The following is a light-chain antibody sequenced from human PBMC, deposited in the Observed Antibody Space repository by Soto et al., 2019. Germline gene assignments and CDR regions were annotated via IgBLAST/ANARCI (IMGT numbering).Light chain of an antibody. J-gene: IGLJ2*01. Sequence: QLVLTQPASVSGSPGQSITISCTGTSNDVGGYNYVSWYQQHPGKAPKLMIYEVSDRPSGVSNRFSGSKSGNTASLTISGLKAEDEADYYFNSFTGSSTLVVFGGGTKVTVL. CDR1: SNDVGGYNY. CDR3: NSFTGSSTLVV. V-gene: IGLV2-14*01. CDR2: EVS.